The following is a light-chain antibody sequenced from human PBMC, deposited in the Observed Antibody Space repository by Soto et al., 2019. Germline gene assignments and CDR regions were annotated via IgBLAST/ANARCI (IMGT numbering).Light chain of an antibody. J-gene: IGKJ1*01. V-gene: IGKV1-5*03. Sequence: DIPMTQSPSTLSASVGDRDTITCRASQSISVWLAWYQQKPGKSPNLLIYNTSSLETGGPSRFSGSGSGTEFTLTISSLQPGDFATYYCQHWNDYSWTFGQGTKVEVK. CDR1: QSISVW. CDR3: QHWNDYSWT. CDR2: NTS.